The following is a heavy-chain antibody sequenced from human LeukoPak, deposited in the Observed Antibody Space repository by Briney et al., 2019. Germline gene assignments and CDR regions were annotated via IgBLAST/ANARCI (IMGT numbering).Heavy chain of an antibody. V-gene: IGHV3-20*04. Sequence: TGGSLRLSCAASGFTFDDYGMSWVRQAPGKGLEWVSGINWNGGSTGYADSVKGRFTISRDNAKNSLYLQMNSLRAEDTAVYYCARVPSPYPTDAFGIWGQGTMVTVSS. CDR2: INWNGGST. CDR3: ARVPSPYPTDAFGI. J-gene: IGHJ3*02. CDR1: GFTFDDYG.